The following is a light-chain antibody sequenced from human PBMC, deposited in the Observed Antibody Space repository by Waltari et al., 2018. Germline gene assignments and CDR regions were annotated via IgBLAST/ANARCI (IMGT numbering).Light chain of an antibody. CDR2: DVS. CDR1: SSDVGGYNY. Sequence: QSALTQPASVSGSPGQSITISCTGTSSDVGGYNYVSWYQQHPGKAPKLMIYDVSMRPSVVSSRFSGSKSGNTASLTISGLQAEDEADYYCSSYTSSSTSSVVFGGGTKLTVL. V-gene: IGLV2-14*01. J-gene: IGLJ2*01. CDR3: SSYTSSSTSSVV.